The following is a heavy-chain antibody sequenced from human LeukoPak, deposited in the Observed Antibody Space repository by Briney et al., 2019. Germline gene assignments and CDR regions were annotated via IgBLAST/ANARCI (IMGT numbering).Heavy chain of an antibody. Sequence: GGSLRLSCAASGFTFSDYYMSWIRQAPGKGLEWVSAISGSGGSTYYADSVKGRFTISRDNSKNTLYLQMNSLRAEDTAVYYCAKRSLRFLEWFLDYWGQGTLVTVSS. CDR1: GFTFSDYY. CDR2: ISGSGGST. CDR3: AKRSLRFLEWFLDY. D-gene: IGHD3-3*01. V-gene: IGHV3-23*01. J-gene: IGHJ4*02.